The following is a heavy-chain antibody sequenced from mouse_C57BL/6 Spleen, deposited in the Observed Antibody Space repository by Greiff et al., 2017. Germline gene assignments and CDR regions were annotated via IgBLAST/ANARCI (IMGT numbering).Heavy chain of an antibody. J-gene: IGHJ4*01. CDR2: IRSKSNNYAT. CDR1: GFSFNTYA. V-gene: IGHV10-1*01. CDR3: VRLYYYGSRGEDAMDY. D-gene: IGHD1-1*01. Sequence: GGGLVQPNGSLKLSCAASGFSFNTYAMNWVRQAPGKGLEWVARIRSKSNNYATYYADSVKDRVTISRDDSESMLYLQMNNLKTEDTAVYYCVRLYYYGSRGEDAMDYWGQGTSVTVSS.